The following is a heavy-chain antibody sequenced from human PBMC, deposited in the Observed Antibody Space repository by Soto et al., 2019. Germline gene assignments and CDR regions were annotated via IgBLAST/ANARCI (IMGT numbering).Heavy chain of an antibody. CDR2: ISGSGGST. CDR1: GFTFSSYA. D-gene: IGHD3-10*01. J-gene: IGHJ3*02. Sequence: PGGSLRLSCAASGFTFSSYAMSWVRQAPGKGLEWVSAISGSGGSTYYADSVKGRFTISRDNSKNTLYLQMNSLRAEDTAVYYRAKDGLGGWFGELFSAFDIWGQGTMVTVSS. CDR3: AKDGLGGWFGELFSAFDI. V-gene: IGHV3-23*01.